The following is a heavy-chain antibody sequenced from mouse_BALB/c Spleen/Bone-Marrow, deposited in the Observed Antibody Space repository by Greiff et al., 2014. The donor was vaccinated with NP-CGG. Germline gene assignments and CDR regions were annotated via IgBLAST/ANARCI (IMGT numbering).Heavy chain of an antibody. Sequence: VQLQQSGAELVRPVTSVKVSCKASGYAFTDYLMEWLKQRPGQGLEWIGVINPGSGSTNYNEKFKDKATLTADKSSSTAYMQLSSLTSDDSAVYFCARYDGYFDYWGQGTILTVSS. CDR2: INPGSGST. D-gene: IGHD2-3*01. V-gene: IGHV1-54*01. CDR3: ARYDGYFDY. J-gene: IGHJ2*01. CDR1: GYAFTDYL.